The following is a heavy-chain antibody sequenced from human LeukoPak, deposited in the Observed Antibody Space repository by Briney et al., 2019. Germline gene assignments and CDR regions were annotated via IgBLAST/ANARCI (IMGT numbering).Heavy chain of an antibody. Sequence: ASVKVSCKASGYTFINYYMHWVREAPGQGLEWMGWINPNSGDTTFAQKFQDRGTMTRDTSISTAYMELSSLTSDDTAVYYCARGQYRYAVDYWGQGTLVTVSS. CDR2: INPNSGDT. D-gene: IGHD5-18*01. J-gene: IGHJ4*02. CDR3: ARGQYRYAVDY. CDR1: GYTFINYY. V-gene: IGHV1-2*02.